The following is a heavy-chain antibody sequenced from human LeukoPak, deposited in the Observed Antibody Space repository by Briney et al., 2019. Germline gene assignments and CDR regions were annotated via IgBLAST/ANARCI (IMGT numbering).Heavy chain of an antibody. Sequence: ASVNVSCKASGYTFTDYCVHWVRQAPGQGRQWMGWIYPKNGDTQYAQNFQGRVTMSRDTSVTTVYMEVTGLTSDDTALYYCARGRIPHNWFDPWGQGTLVTVSS. CDR2: IYPKNGDT. CDR3: ARGRIPHNWFDP. V-gene: IGHV1-2*02. D-gene: IGHD2-2*02. CDR1: GYTFTDYC. J-gene: IGHJ5*02.